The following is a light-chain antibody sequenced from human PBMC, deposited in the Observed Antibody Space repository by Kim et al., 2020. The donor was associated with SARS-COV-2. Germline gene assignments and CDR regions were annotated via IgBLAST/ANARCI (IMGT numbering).Light chain of an antibody. J-gene: IGLJ2*01. CDR3: NSRDSNDNVV. V-gene: IGLV3-19*01. CDR1: SLRSYY. CDR2: GKN. Sequence: VALGQTVRITCRGDSLRSYYATWYPQKPGQAPILVIYGKNNRPSGIPDRFSGSSSRNTASLTITGTRAGDEADYYCNSRDSNDNVVFGGGTQLTVL.